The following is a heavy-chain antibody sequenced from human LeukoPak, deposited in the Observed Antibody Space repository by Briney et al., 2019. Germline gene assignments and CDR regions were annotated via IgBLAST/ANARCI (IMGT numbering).Heavy chain of an antibody. Sequence: GGSLRLSCAASGFTFSDAWMNWVRQAPGKGLEWVGRIKSKSYGETIDYAAPVKGRFTISRDDSKNTPYLQMNSLKTEDAAVYYCSTGGGRYCSTTSCYYNYWGQGTLVTVSS. CDR1: GFTFSDAW. CDR2: IKSKSYGETI. J-gene: IGHJ4*02. V-gene: IGHV3-15*01. D-gene: IGHD2-2*01. CDR3: STGGGRYCSTTSCYYNY.